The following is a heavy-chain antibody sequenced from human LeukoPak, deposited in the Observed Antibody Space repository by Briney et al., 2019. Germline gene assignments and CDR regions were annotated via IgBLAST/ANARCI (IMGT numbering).Heavy chain of an antibody. CDR3: ARGPILTGYRYYYYYYYMDV. Sequence: ASVKVSCKASGYTFTSYDINWVRQATGQGLEWMGWMNPNSGNTGYAQKFQGRVTMTRNTSISTAYMELSSLRSEDTAVYYCARGPILTGYRYYYYYYYMDVWGKGTTVTISS. CDR1: GYTFTSYD. CDR2: MNPNSGNT. V-gene: IGHV1-8*01. D-gene: IGHD3-9*01. J-gene: IGHJ6*03.